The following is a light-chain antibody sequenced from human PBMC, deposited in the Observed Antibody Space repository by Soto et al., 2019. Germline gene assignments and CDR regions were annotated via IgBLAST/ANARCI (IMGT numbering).Light chain of an antibody. J-gene: IGKJ4*01. CDR1: QSVSSSS. CDR2: GAS. CDR3: QQYGSSPPLT. Sequence: VLTQSPGTLSLSPGDRATLSCRASQSVSSSSLAWYQQKPGQAPRLLIYGASSRATGIPDRFSGSGSGTDFTRTISRLEPEDFAVYYCQQYGSSPPLTCGGGTKVEIK. V-gene: IGKV3-20*01.